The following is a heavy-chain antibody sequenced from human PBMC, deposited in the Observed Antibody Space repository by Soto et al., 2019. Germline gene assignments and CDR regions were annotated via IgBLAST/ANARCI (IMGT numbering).Heavy chain of an antibody. CDR1: GGSISNNNYY. Sequence: SETLSLTCTVSGGSISNNNYYWGWIRQPPGKGLEWIGSIYYSGSTYYNPSLKSRVTISVDTSKNQFSLKLSSVTAADTAVYYCAIRDNWSDSHFDYWGQGTLVTVFS. V-gene: IGHV4-39*01. J-gene: IGHJ4*02. D-gene: IGHD1-1*01. CDR2: IYYSGST. CDR3: AIRDNWSDSHFDY.